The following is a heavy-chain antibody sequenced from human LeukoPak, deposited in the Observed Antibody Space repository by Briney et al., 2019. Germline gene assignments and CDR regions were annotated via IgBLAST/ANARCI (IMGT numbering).Heavy chain of an antibody. D-gene: IGHD4/OR15-4a*01. CDR1: GFSLSSGGVG. Sequence: SGPTLVKPTQTLTLTCTFSGFSLSSGGVGVGWIRQPPGEALEWLTLIYWNDDKRYTPSLKSRLIITKDTSNNQVVLTMTNLDPVXXATYYCAHKYDYXDYFDYWGQGTLVTVSS. V-gene: IGHV2-5*01. CDR3: AHKYDYXDYFDY. J-gene: IGHJ4*02. CDR2: IYWNDDK.